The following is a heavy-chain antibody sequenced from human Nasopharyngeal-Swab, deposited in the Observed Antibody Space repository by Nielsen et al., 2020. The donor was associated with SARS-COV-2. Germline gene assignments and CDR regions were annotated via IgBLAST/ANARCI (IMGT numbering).Heavy chain of an antibody. D-gene: IGHD2-8*01. CDR2: FDPEVGET. V-gene: IGHV1-24*01. CDR1: GYTLTELS. J-gene: IGHJ5*02. CDR3: AAEKGGCSELYH. Sequence: ASVKVSCKVSGYTLTELSIQWVRQAPGKGLEWMGGFDPEVGETIHAQKFQGRVTMTEDTSTDTAYMELSSLRSEDTAVYYCAAEKGGCSELYHWGQGTLVTVSS.